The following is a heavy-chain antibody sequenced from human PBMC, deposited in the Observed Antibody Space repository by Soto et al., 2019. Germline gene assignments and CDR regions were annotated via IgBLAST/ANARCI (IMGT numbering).Heavy chain of an antibody. V-gene: IGHV4-31*03. CDR2: IYYSGST. D-gene: IGHD6-6*01. J-gene: IGHJ5*02. CDR3: ARDRHNNFFDP. CDR1: VASMSSGCYY. Sequence: TLSLTCTVSVASMSSGCYYWTWIRQSPGKGLEWIGYIYYSGSTYYNPSLESRVAISLDTSRSQFSLTLHSVTAADTAIYYCARDRHNNFFDPWGQGTLVTVSS.